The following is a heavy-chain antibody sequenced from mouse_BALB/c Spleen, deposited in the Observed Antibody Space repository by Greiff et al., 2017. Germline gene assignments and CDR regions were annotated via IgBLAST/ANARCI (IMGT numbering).Heavy chain of an antibody. CDR3: ARLGYYYGSSFDY. D-gene: IGHD1-1*01. V-gene: IGHV14-3*02. CDR1: GFNIKDTY. CDR2: IDPANGNT. J-gene: IGHJ2*01. Sequence: EVKLVESGAELVKPGASVKLSCTASGFNIKDTYMHWVKQRPEQGLEWIGRIDPANGNTKYDPKFQGKATITADTSSNTAYLQLSSLTSEDTAVYYCARLGYYYGSSFDYWGQGTTLTVSS.